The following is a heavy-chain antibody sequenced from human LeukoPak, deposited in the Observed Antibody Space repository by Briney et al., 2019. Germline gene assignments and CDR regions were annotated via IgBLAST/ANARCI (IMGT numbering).Heavy chain of an antibody. J-gene: IGHJ4*02. CDR3: ARLGGDNIVVVVAATPLYYFDY. V-gene: IGHV3-7*01. Sequence: GALRLSCAASGFTFSSYWMSWVRQAPGKGLEWVANIKQDGSEKYYVDSVKGRFTISRDNAKNSLYLQMNSLRAEDTAVYYCARLGGDNIVVVVAATPLYYFDYWGQGTLVTVSS. D-gene: IGHD2-15*01. CDR2: IKQDGSEK. CDR1: GFTFSSYW.